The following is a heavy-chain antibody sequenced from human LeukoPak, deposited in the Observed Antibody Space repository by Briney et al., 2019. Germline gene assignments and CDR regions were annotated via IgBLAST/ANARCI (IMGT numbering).Heavy chain of an antibody. D-gene: IGHD3-10*01. J-gene: IGHJ4*02. CDR3: ARDKLGGSGSLDC. CDR1: GFTFSSYW. Sequence: GGSLRLSCAASGFTFSSYWMSWVRQAPGKGLEYVSTITTNGGSIYYANSVKGRFTISRDNSKNTLYLQMGSLRAEDMAVYYCARDKLGGSGSLDCWGQGTLVTVSS. CDR2: ITTNGGSI. V-gene: IGHV3-64*01.